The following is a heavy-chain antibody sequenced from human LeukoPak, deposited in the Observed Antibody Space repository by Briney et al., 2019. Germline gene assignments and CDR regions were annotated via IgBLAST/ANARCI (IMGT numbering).Heavy chain of an antibody. V-gene: IGHV3-74*01. D-gene: IGHD2-21*02. J-gene: IGHJ4*02. Sequence: GGSLRLSCAASGFTFSNYWMHWVRQTPGKGLVWVSRINSYGSSTSYADSVKGRFTITRDNAKNTLYLQMNSLRAEDTAVYYCTSTLHSYCGGDCLGYWGQGTLVTVSS. CDR2: INSYGSST. CDR1: GFTFSNYW. CDR3: TSTLHSYCGGDCLGY.